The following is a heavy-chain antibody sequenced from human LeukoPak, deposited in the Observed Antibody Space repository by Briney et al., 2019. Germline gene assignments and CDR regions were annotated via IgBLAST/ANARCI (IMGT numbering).Heavy chain of an antibody. CDR3: ARSPSWGDFWKLWFDP. CDR2: INTNTGNP. CDR1: GYTFTSYY. V-gene: IGHV7-4-1*02. J-gene: IGHJ5*02. D-gene: IGHD3-3*01. Sequence: ASVKVSCKASGYTFTSYYMHWVRQAPGQGLEWMGWINTNTGNPTYAQGFTGRFVFSLDTSVSTAYLQISSLKAEDTAVYYCARSPSWGDFWKLWFDPWGQGTLVTVSS.